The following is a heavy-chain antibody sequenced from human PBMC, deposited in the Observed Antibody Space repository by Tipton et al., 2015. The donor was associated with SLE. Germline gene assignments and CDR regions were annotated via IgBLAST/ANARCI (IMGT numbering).Heavy chain of an antibody. J-gene: IGHJ4*02. CDR1: GFTFSSYG. Sequence: SLRLSCAASGFTFSSYGMHWVRQAPGKGLEWVAVIWYDGSNKYYADSVKGRFTISRDNSKNTLYLQMNSLRAEDTAVYYCAKNGGVDYPWYFDYRGQGTLDTVST. V-gene: IGHV3-33*06. D-gene: IGHD3-3*01. CDR3: AKNGGVDYPWYFDY. CDR2: IWYDGSNK.